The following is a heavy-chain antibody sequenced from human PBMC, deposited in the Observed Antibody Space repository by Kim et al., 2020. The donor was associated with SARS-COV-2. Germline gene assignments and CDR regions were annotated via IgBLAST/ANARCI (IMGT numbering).Heavy chain of an antibody. Sequence: SVKGQLTLSRDNSKNQLNLKMKSLRAEDTAVYYCARDYYDSSGYYYGFDYWGQGTLVTVSS. D-gene: IGHD3-22*01. CDR3: ARDYYDSSGYYYGFDY. V-gene: IGHV3-30*07. J-gene: IGHJ4*02.